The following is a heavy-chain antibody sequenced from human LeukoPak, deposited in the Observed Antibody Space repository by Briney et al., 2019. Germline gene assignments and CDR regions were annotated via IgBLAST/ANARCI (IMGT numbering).Heavy chain of an antibody. CDR1: GFTFNPYA. J-gene: IGHJ6*02. D-gene: IGHD2-15*01. V-gene: IGHV3-43*02. CDR3: AKDFGNRYCSGGSCFRDGMDV. CDR2: ISGDGGST. Sequence: PGGSLRLSCAASGFTFNPYAMSWVRQAPGKGLEWVAGISGDGGSTYYADSVKGRFTISRDNSKNSLYLQMNSLRTEDTALYYCAKDFGNRYCSGGSCFRDGMDVWGQGTTVTVSS.